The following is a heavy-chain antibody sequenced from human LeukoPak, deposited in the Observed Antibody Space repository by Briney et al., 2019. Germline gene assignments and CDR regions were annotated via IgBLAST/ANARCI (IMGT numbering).Heavy chain of an antibody. V-gene: IGHV3-30*02. CDR2: IRYDGSKK. D-gene: IGHD1-26*01. J-gene: IGHJ3*02. CDR1: GFTFNNYG. Sequence: PGGSLRLSCAASGFTFNNYGMHWVRHAPGKGLEWVSLIRYDGSKKYYADSVKGRFTISRDNSKNTLYLQMNSMRTEDTDVYYCARATYVGVTVYLFDSLRQGTMVTDSS. CDR3: ARATYVGVTVYLFDS.